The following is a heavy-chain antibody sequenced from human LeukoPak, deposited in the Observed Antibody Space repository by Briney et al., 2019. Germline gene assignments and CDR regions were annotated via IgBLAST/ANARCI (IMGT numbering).Heavy chain of an antibody. J-gene: IGHJ4*01. CDR2: MNSAGTTT. CDR3: IREVQVRASASLGL. V-gene: IGHV3-74*01. D-gene: IGHD1-1*01. Sequence: GGSLRLSCAAPGFTISGFWMHWVRQVPGEGLVWLARMNSAGTTTNYADSVKGRFTISRDNVRNTLHLQMNNLSLEDTAVYFCIREVQVRASASLGLWGRGTLVTVS. CDR1: GFTISGFW.